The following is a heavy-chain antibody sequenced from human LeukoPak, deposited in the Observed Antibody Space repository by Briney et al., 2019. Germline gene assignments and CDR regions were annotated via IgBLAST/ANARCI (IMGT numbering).Heavy chain of an antibody. CDR3: AKTYGSGSYYNPQNYYYYGMDV. CDR1: GFTFSSYG. CDR2: VWYDGSNK. J-gene: IGHJ6*02. D-gene: IGHD3-10*01. Sequence: GGSLRLSCAASGFTFSSYGMHWVRQAPGKGLEWVAVVWYDGSNKYYADSVKGRFTISRDNSKNTLYLQMNSLRAEATAVYYCAKTYGSGSYYNPQNYYYYGMDVWGQGTTVTVSS. V-gene: IGHV3-33*06.